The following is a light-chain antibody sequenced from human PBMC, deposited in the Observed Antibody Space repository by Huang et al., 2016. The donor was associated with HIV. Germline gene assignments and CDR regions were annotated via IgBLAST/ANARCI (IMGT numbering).Light chain of an antibody. V-gene: IGKV2-28*01. CDR2: LGS. J-gene: IGKJ1*01. CDR1: QSLLHSTGNTY. CDR3: MQALETPRT. Sequence: EIVMTQSPIFLSVTPGEPAAISCRSSQSLLHSTGNTYLDGYLQRPGQSPQLLIYLGSNRASGVPDRFSGSGAGTDFTLKISRVEAEDAGVYYCMQALETPRTFGQGTKVEI.